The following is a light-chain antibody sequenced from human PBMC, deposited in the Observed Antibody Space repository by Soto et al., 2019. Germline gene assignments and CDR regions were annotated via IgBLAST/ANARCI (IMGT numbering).Light chain of an antibody. CDR3: RQYTISPT. Sequence: EIVLTQSPGTLSLSPGERATLSCRSSHSVSSNYLAWYQQKPGQAPRLLIYDVSSRATGIPDRFSGSGSGTAFTLTISSLSTVDYAMYFCRQYTISPTFGQGTKVEIK. J-gene: IGKJ1*01. V-gene: IGKV3-20*01. CDR2: DVS. CDR1: HSVSSNY.